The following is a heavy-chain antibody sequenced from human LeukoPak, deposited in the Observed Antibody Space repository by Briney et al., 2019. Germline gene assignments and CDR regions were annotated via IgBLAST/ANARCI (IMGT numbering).Heavy chain of an antibody. Sequence: PGGSLRLSCAASGFTFSDYGMVWVRQAPGKGLEWVAFIRFDGSIKYYTDSVKGRFTISRDNSRNTLYLQMNSLRAEDTAVYYCAKDETHYGSGSYFDYWGQGTLVTVSS. CDR2: IRFDGSIK. D-gene: IGHD3-10*01. CDR3: AKDETHYGSGSYFDY. CDR1: GFTFSDYG. V-gene: IGHV3-30*02. J-gene: IGHJ4*02.